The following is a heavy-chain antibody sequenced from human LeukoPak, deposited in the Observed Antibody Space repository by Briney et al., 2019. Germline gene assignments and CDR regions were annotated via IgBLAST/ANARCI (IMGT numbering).Heavy chain of an antibody. CDR2: IIPIFSTA. J-gene: IGHJ4*02. Sequence: SVKVSCKASGGTFSSYTIIWVRQAPGQGPEWMGGIIPIFSTANYAQKFQDRVTITTDESTTTAYMELSSLRSEDTAVYYCARASIDYGGMDYWGQGTLVTVSS. CDR1: GGTFSSYT. V-gene: IGHV1-69*05. CDR3: ARASIDYGGMDY. D-gene: IGHD4-23*01.